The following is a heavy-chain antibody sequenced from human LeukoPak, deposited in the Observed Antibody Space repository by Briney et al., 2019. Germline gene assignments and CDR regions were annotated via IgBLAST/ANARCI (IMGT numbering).Heavy chain of an antibody. V-gene: IGHV3-64D*06. CDR1: GFTFSTYA. J-gene: IGHJ4*02. CDR2: INTNGGSA. D-gene: IGHD1-26*01. Sequence: PGGSLRLSCSASGFTFSTYAMHWVRQAPGKGLEYVSSINTNGGSADYAGSVKGRFTISRDNSKNTLYLQMSSLRPEDTAVYYCVKDVSGSYSFDYWGQGTLVTVSS. CDR3: VKDVSGSYSFDY.